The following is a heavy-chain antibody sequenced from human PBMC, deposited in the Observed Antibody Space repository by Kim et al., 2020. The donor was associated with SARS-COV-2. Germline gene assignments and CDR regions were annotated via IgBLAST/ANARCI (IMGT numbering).Heavy chain of an antibody. Sequence: SVKGRLTISRDNAKNSLYLQMNSLRAEDTAVYYCARDKQWLVQDYGMDVWGQGTTVTVSS. CDR3: ARDKQWLVQDYGMDV. J-gene: IGHJ6*02. D-gene: IGHD6-19*01. V-gene: IGHV3-11*04.